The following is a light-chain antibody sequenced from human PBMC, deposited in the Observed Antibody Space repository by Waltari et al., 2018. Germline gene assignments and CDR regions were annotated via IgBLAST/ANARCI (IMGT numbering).Light chain of an antibody. Sequence: QSALTQPASVSGSPGQSITISCTGTSSDVGGYNYVSWYQHHPGKAPKLMIYEVSNRPSGVSNRFSGSKSGNTASLTISALQAEDEADYYCSSYTRSNTLRYVFGTGTKVTAL. CDR2: EVS. CDR3: SSYTRSNTLRYV. J-gene: IGLJ1*01. V-gene: IGLV2-14*01. CDR1: SSDVGGYNY.